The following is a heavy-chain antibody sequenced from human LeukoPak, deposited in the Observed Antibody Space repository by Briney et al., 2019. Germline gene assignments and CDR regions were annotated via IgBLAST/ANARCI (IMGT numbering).Heavy chain of an antibody. CDR2: IYYSGST. V-gene: IGHV4-59*01. D-gene: IGHD6-13*01. Sequence: PSETLSLTCTVSGGSISSYYWSWIRQPPGKGLEWIGYIYYSGSTNYNPSLKSRVTISVDTSKNQFSLKLSSVTAADTAVYYCARGGRDSSSPNWFDPWGQGTLVTVSS. CDR1: GGSISSYY. CDR3: ARGGRDSSSPNWFDP. J-gene: IGHJ5*02.